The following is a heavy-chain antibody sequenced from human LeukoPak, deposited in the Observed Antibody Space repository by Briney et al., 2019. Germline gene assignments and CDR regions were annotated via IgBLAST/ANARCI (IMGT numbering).Heavy chain of an antibody. D-gene: IGHD1-1*01. CDR3: ARENNWNPLPGGY. CDR1: GFTFSSYA. V-gene: IGHV3-66*01. J-gene: IGHJ4*02. Sequence: GGSLRLSCAASGFTFSSYAMSWVRQAPGKGLEWVSLIYSAGLTYYADSVKGRFTISRDNSKNTLYLQMNSLRAEDTAVYYCARENNWNPLPGGYWGQGTLVTVSS. CDR2: IYSAGLT.